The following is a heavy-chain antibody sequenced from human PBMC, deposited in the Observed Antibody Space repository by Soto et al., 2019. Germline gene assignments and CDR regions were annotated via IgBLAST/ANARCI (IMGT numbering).Heavy chain of an antibody. CDR1: GYTFTSYG. Sequence: ASVKVSCKASGYTFTSYGISWVRQAPGQGLEWMGWISAYNGNTNYAQKLQGRVTMTTDTSTSTAYMGLRSLRSDDTAVYYCARDDRRGYSYGQRLDYWGQGTLVTVS. CDR2: ISAYNGNT. D-gene: IGHD5-18*01. V-gene: IGHV1-18*01. J-gene: IGHJ4*02. CDR3: ARDDRRGYSYGQRLDY.